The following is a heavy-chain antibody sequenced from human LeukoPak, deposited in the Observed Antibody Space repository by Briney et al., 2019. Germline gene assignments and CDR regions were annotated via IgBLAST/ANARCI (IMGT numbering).Heavy chain of an antibody. CDR1: GGSISSGGYY. V-gene: IGHV4-31*03. Sequence: PSQTLSLTCTVSGGSISSGGYYWSWIRQHPGKGLEWIGYIYYSGSTYYNPSLKSRVTISVDTSKNQFSLKLSSVTAADTAVYYCASRTALPFVGWDGSGSFGWFDPWGQGTLVTVSS. CDR2: IYYSGST. J-gene: IGHJ5*02. CDR3: ASRTALPFVGWDGSGSFGWFDP. D-gene: IGHD3-10*01.